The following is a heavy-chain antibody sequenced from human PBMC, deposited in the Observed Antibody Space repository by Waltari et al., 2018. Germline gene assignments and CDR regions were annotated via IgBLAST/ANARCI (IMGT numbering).Heavy chain of an antibody. V-gene: IGHV3-48*01. D-gene: IGHD6-19*01. CDR2: ISSSSSTI. CDR3: ARGHNSGWYYFDY. Sequence: EVQLVESGGGLVQPGGSLRLSCAASGFTFSSYSMNWVRQAPGKGREWVSYISSSSSTIYYADSVKGRFTISRDNAKNSLYLQMNSLRAEDTAVYYCARGHNSGWYYFDYWGQGTLVTVSS. J-gene: IGHJ4*02. CDR1: GFTFSSYS.